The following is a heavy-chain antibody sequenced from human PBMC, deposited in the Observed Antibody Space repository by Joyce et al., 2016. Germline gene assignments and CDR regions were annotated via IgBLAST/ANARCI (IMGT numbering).Heavy chain of an antibody. J-gene: IGHJ4*02. CDR2: INFGVGNT. CDR1: GYSFTSYD. CDR3: AREVGAPDY. Sequence: QVQLLQSGAEVKKPGASVKISCKASGYSFTSYDMHWVRQAPGQGLGWMGRINFGVGNTVYAHKFQRRITVTRDTSTSTVYMELSSLTSEGTAIYYCAREVGAPDYWGQGTLVTVSS. D-gene: IGHD3-3*01. V-gene: IGHV1-46*03.